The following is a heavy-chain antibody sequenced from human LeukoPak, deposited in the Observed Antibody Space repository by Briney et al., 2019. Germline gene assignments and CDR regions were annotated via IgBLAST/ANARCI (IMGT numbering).Heavy chain of an antibody. V-gene: IGHV3-23*01. CDR2: ISGSGGST. CDR3: AKRAYYYDSSGYPFDY. Sequence: PGGSLRLSCAASGFPFSSYAMSWVRQAPGKGLEWVSAISGSGGSTYYADSVKGRFTISRDNSKNTLYLQMNSLRAEDTAVYYCAKRAYYYDSSGYPFDYWGQGTLVTVSS. J-gene: IGHJ4*02. D-gene: IGHD3-22*01. CDR1: GFPFSSYA.